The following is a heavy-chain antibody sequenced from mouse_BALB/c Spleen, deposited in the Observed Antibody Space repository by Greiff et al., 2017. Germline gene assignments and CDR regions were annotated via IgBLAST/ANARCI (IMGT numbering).Heavy chain of an antibody. J-gene: IGHJ4*01. CDR3: ARGGLRRGDYYAIDY. CDR2: ISYSGST. CDR1: GYSITSDYA. V-gene: IGHV3-2*02. Sequence: VQLKESGPGLVKPSQSLSLTCTVTGYSITSDYAWNWIRQFPGNKLEWMGYISYSGSTSYNPSLKSRISITRDTSKNQFFLQLNSVTTEDTATYYCARGGLRRGDYYAIDYWGQGTSVTVSS. D-gene: IGHD2-4*01.